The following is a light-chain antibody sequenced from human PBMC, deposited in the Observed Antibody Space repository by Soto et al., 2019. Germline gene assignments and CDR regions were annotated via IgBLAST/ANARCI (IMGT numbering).Light chain of an antibody. V-gene: IGKV3-20*01. CDR1: QSVSSSY. J-gene: IGKJ5*01. CDR2: GAS. Sequence: EIVLTQSPGTLSLSPGERATLSCRASQSVSSSYLAWYQQKPGQAPRLLIWGASSRATGIPDRFSGSGSGTDFTLTISRLEPEDFTVYYCQQYGSSITFGQGTRLEIK. CDR3: QQYGSSIT.